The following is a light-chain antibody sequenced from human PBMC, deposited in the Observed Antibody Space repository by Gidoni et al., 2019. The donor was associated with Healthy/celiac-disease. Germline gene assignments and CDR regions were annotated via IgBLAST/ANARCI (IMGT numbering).Light chain of an antibody. CDR2: AAS. Sequence: IQLTQSPSSLSASVGDRVTITCRASQGISNYLAWYQQKPGKVPKLLIYAASTLQSGVPSRFSGSGSGTDVTLTISSMQPEDVATYYCQKYNSATSTWTFGQGTKVEIK. CDR3: QKYNSATSTWT. J-gene: IGKJ1*01. V-gene: IGKV1-27*01. CDR1: QGISNY.